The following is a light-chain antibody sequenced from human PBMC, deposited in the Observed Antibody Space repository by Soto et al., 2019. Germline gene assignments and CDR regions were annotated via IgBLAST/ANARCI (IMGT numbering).Light chain of an antibody. CDR1: SNDIGGYNF. CDR3: FSYTGNYNVV. V-gene: IGLV2-11*01. Sequence: QSALTQPRSVSGSPGQSVTISCTGTSNDIGGYNFVSWYQQHPGKAPKLMIYDVFKRPSGVPNRFSGSKSGNTASLTISGLQAEDEAEYYCFSYTGNYNVVFAGGTKRTVL. CDR2: DVF. J-gene: IGLJ2*01.